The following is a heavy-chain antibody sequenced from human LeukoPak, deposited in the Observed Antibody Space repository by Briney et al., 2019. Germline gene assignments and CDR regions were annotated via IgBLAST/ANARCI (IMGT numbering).Heavy chain of an antibody. CDR3: AKVPPLIAVAGWSNYYFDY. Sequence: GGSLRLSCAASGFTFSSYAMSWVRQAPGKGLEWVSAISGSGGSTYYADSVKGRFTISRDNSKNTLYLQMNSLRAEDTAVYYCAKVPPLIAVAGWSNYYFDYWGQGTLVTASS. CDR1: GFTFSSYA. J-gene: IGHJ4*02. D-gene: IGHD6-19*01. V-gene: IGHV3-23*01. CDR2: ISGSGGST.